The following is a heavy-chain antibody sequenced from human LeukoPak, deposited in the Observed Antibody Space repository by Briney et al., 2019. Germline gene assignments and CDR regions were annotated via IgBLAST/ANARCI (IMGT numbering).Heavy chain of an antibody. Sequence: SETLSLTCTVSGGSISSYYWSWIRQPAGKGLEWIGRIYTSGSTNYNPSLKSRVTMSVGTSKNQFSLKLSSVTAADTAVYYCARGGDSGSYLSWFDPWGQGTLVTVSS. V-gene: IGHV4-4*07. CDR2: IYTSGST. J-gene: IGHJ5*02. D-gene: IGHD1-26*01. CDR1: GGSISSYY. CDR3: ARGGDSGSYLSWFDP.